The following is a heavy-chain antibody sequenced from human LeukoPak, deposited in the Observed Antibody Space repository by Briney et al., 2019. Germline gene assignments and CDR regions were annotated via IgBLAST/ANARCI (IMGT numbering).Heavy chain of an antibody. D-gene: IGHD2-21*02. J-gene: IGHJ4*02. V-gene: IGHV3-23*01. CDR3: AKDPSHIVVVTTILNY. CDR1: GFTFSSYA. CDR2: ISGSGGST. Sequence: PGGSLRLSCAASGFTFSSYAMSWVRQAPGKGLEWVSAISGSGGSTYYADSVKGRFTISRDNSKNTLYLQMNSLRAEDTAVYYCAKDPSHIVVVTTILNYWGQGTLVTVSS.